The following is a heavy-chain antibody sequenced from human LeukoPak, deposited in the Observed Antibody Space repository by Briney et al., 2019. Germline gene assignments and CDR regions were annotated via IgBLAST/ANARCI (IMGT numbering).Heavy chain of an antibody. CDR1: GFSFSSYA. Sequence: GRSLRLSCAASGFSFSSYAMHWVRQAPGKGLEWVAVISYDGNNKNYADSVKGRFTISRYNSKNTLYLQMNSLRVEDTAVYYCARDMAQQLALPDYWGQGTLVTVSS. CDR2: ISYDGNNK. V-gene: IGHV3-30-3*01. CDR3: ARDMAQQLALPDY. D-gene: IGHD6-13*01. J-gene: IGHJ4*02.